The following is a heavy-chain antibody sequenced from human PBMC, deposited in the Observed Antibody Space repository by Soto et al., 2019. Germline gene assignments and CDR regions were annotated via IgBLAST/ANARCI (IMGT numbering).Heavy chain of an antibody. Sequence: QVQLQESGPGLVKPSQTLSLTCTVSGGSISSCDYYWSWIRQPPGKGLEWIGYIYYSGITYYNLSLKSRVTISVDTSKNQFSLKLSSVTAADTAVYYCAGGYYDSSGNAFDIWGQGTMVTVSS. CDR1: GGSISSCDYY. V-gene: IGHV4-30-4*01. J-gene: IGHJ3*02. CDR3: AGGYYDSSGNAFDI. CDR2: IYYSGIT. D-gene: IGHD3-22*01.